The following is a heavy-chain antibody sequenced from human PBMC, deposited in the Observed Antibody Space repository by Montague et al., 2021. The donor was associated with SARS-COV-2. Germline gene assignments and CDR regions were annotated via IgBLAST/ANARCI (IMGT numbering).Heavy chain of an antibody. CDR1: GDSISIYY. D-gene: IGHD6-19*01. Sequence: SETLSLTCTVSGDSISIYYWSWIRQPPGKGLEWIGYVYYSGSTNYNPSLKSRVTISVDTPKNQFSLQLMSVTAADTAVYYCARGERGAWYNHYFDYWGQGALVTVSS. CDR2: VYYSGST. J-gene: IGHJ4*02. V-gene: IGHV4-59*13. CDR3: ARGERGAWYNHYFDY.